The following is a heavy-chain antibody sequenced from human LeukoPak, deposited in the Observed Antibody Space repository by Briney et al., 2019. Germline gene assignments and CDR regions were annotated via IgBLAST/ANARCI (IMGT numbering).Heavy chain of an antibody. J-gene: IGHJ5*02. CDR3: ARDYGLNWFDP. D-gene: IGHD4-17*01. Sequence: SETLSLTCTVSGGSISSYYWSWIRQPPGKGLEWIGYIYYSGSTNYNPSLKSRVTISVDTSKNQFSLKLSSVTAADAAVYYCARDYGLNWFDPWGQGTLVTVSS. V-gene: IGHV4-59*01. CDR2: IYYSGST. CDR1: GGSISSYY.